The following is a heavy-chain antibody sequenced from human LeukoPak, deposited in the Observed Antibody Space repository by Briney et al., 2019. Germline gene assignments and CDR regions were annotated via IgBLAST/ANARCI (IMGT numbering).Heavy chain of an antibody. CDR2: IIPIFGTA. V-gene: IGHV1-69*05. CDR3: ASPEQLERDYYYMDV. Sequence: GASVRVSCKASGGTFSSYAISWVRQAPGQGLEWMGGIIPIFGTANYAQKFQGRVTITTDESTSTAYMELSSLRSEDTAVYYCASPEQLERDYYYMDVWGKGTTVTVSS. CDR1: GGTFSSYA. J-gene: IGHJ6*03. D-gene: IGHD6-6*01.